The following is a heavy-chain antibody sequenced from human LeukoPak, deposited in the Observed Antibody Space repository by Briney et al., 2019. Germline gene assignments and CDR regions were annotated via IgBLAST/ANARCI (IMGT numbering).Heavy chain of an antibody. CDR2: IGGSGGAT. V-gene: IGHV3-23*01. CDR1: GFTFNSYA. D-gene: IGHD6-19*01. Sequence: GGSLRLSCAASGFTFNSYAMSWVRQAQGKGLEWVSAIGGSGGATYYADSVKGRFTISRDNSKDTLYLQMNSLRAEDTALYYCAKRSRDSSGWFDHWGQGTLVTVSS. J-gene: IGHJ5*02. CDR3: AKRSRDSSGWFDH.